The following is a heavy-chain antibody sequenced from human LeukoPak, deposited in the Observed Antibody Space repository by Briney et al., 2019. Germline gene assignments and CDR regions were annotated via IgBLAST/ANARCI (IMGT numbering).Heavy chain of an antibody. CDR1: GYTFTSYG. CDR3: ARDYDVVVVAAEGTNGMDV. J-gene: IGHJ6*02. Sequence: GASVKVSCKASGYTFTSYGISWVRQAPGQGLEWMGWISAYNGNTNYAQKLQGRVTMTTDTSTSTAYMELRSLRSDDTAVYYCARDYDVVVVAAEGTNGMDVWGQGTTVTVYS. V-gene: IGHV1-18*01. CDR2: ISAYNGNT. D-gene: IGHD2-15*01.